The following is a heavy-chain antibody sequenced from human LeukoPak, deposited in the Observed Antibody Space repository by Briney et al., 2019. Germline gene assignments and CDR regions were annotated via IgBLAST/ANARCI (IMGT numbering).Heavy chain of an antibody. CDR1: GGTFSIYT. CDR2: IIPIFGTA. Sequence: VASVKLSRTASGGTFSIYTISWVCEAPGQGLGWMGRIIPIFGTANYTHKFQGRLTITTDEATSPAYMELSSLRSEDTAVYYCARDGEMATILDYWGQGTL. V-gene: IGHV1-69*05. D-gene: IGHD5-24*01. J-gene: IGHJ4*02. CDR3: ARDGEMATILDY.